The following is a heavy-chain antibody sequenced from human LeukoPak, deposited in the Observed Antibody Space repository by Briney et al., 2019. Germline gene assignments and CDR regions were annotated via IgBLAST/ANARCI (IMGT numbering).Heavy chain of an antibody. V-gene: IGHV3-30*18. CDR3: AKDSLG. CDR2: ISYDGSNK. Sequence: GGSLRLSCAASGFTFSSYGMHWVRQAPGKGLEWVAVISYDGSNKYYADSVKGRFTISRDNSKNTLYRQMNSLRAEDTAVYYCAKDSLGWGQGTLVTVSS. J-gene: IGHJ4*02. CDR1: GFTFSSYG. D-gene: IGHD7-27*01.